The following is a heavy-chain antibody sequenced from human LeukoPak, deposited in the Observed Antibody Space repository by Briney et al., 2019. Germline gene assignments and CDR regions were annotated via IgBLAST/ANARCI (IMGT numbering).Heavy chain of an antibody. J-gene: IGHJ4*02. CDR3: ARERGEEYSSGWYKTNFFDT. Sequence: SSGTLSLTCAVSGGSISSRNWWSWVRQSPGKGLGWIGEIHHTGSTNYMPSLKSRVTIALDKSKNQFSLKLNSVTAADTAIYYCARERGEEYSSGWYKTNFFDTWGQGTRVTVSS. D-gene: IGHD6-19*01. CDR1: GGSISSRNW. CDR2: IHHTGST. V-gene: IGHV4-4*02.